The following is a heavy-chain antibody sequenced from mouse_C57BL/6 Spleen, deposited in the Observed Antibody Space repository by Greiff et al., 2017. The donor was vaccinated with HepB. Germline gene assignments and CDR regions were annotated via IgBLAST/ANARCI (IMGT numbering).Heavy chain of an antibody. J-gene: IGHJ3*01. CDR3: ARAYDYDEWFAY. CDR2: IHPNSGST. Sequence: VKLQQPGAELVKPGASVKLSCKASGYTFTSYWMHWVKQRPGQGLEWIGMIHPNSGSTNYNEKFKSKATLTVDKSSSTAYMQLSSLTSEDSAVYYGARAYDYDEWFAYWGQGTLVTVSA. D-gene: IGHD2-4*01. V-gene: IGHV1-64*01. CDR1: GYTFTSYW.